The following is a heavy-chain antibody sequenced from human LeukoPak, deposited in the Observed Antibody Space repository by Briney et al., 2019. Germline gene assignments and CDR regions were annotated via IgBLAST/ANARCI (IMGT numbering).Heavy chain of an antibody. CDR3: AKSYNGYESKPDY. Sequence: GGSLRLSCAGSGLTFSNYWLNWVRQAPGKGLEWVTNIKQDGSETYSVNSVKGRFTISRDNTKNSLFLQMNSLRAEDTAVYYCAKSYNGYESKPDYWGQGTLVTVSS. CDR2: IKQDGSET. J-gene: IGHJ4*02. V-gene: IGHV3-7*03. D-gene: IGHD5-12*01. CDR1: GLTFSNYW.